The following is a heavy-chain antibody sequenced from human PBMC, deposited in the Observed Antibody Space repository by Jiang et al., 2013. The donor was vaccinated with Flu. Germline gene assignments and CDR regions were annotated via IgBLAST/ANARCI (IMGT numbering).Heavy chain of an antibody. D-gene: IGHD1-1*01. J-gene: IGHJ4*02. CDR2: ISYDGTNT. V-gene: IGHV3-30*18. CDR1: GFTFSSYV. CDR3: AKDTTGTTSGDH. Sequence: VQLLESGGGVVQPGRSLRLSCAASGFTFSSYVMNWVRQAPGKGLEWVSVISYDGTNTYYADSVKGRFTISRDNSKNTLYLQMNDLRPEDTAVYFCAKDTTGTTSGDHWGQGTLVTVSS.